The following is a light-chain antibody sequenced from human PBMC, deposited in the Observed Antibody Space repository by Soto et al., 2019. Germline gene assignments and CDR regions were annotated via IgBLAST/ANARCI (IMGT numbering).Light chain of an antibody. J-gene: IGKJ1*01. Sequence: DIQMTQSPSSLSASLGDRVTITCRPSESIRNELNWFQQRPGKAPRLLIYDTFTLQSGVPSRFSGSVSGTEFHLTISSLQAGDSGLYYCQQSFTTPWTFGQETKVEI. CDR2: DTF. CDR1: ESIRNE. V-gene: IGKV1-39*01. CDR3: QQSFTTPWT.